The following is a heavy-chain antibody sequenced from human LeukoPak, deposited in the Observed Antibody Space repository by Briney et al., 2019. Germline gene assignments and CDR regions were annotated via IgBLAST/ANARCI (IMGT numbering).Heavy chain of an antibody. CDR3: ARGRSYYDFWSGYRQYYYYYMDV. CDR2: MNPNSGNT. CDR1: GYTFTSYD. V-gene: IGHV1-8*01. J-gene: IGHJ6*03. Sequence: ASVKVSCKASGYTFTSYDINWVRHATGQGLECMGWMNPNSGNTGYAQKFQGRVTMTRNTSISTAYMELSSLRSEDTAVYYCARGRSYYDFWSGYRQYYYYYMDVWGKGTTVTVSS. D-gene: IGHD3-3*01.